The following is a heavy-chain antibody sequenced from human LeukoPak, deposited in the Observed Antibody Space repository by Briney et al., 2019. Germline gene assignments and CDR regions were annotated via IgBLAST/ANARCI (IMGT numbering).Heavy chain of an antibody. CDR3: ARGCYLDIVLLGYGAEVGFDP. Sequence: SGTLSLTCAVYGGSFSGCYCCWLHQPPGRGLEWSGEINHNGSTNYNPSLKSRVTISVDTSNNQFFLKLSSVTAADTAVYYCARGCYLDIVLLGYGAEVGFDPWGQGTLVTVSS. V-gene: IGHV4-34*01. CDR1: GGSFSGCY. D-gene: IGHD2-8*01. J-gene: IGHJ5*02. CDR2: INHNGST.